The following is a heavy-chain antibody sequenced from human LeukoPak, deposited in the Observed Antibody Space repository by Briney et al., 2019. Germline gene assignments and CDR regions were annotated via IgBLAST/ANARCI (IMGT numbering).Heavy chain of an antibody. J-gene: IGHJ4*02. CDR1: GDTFRNLA. CDR2: IIPTDDMT. D-gene: IGHD3-3*01. CDR3: AREVVGGTYAIYFDL. V-gene: IGHV1-69*04. Sequence: SVKVSCKASGDTFRNLAITWVRRALGQGPEWMGRIIPTDDMTNYAQAFQGRVTFNADKSTTTVIMELSSLTFQDTAVYYCAREVVGGTYAIYFDLWGQGSLVTVSS.